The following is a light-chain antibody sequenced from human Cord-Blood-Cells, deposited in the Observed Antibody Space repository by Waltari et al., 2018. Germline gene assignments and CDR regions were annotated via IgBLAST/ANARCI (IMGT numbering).Light chain of an antibody. CDR2: DVS. CDR1: SSDVGGYNY. V-gene: IGLV2-14*03. CDR3: SSYTSSSSWV. Sequence: QSALTQPASVSGSPGQSITIPCTGTSSDVGGYNYVSWYKQHPGKAPKLMIYDVSNRPSGVSNRFSGSKSGNTASLTISGLQAEDEADYYCSSYTSSSSWVFGGGTKLTVL. J-gene: IGLJ3*02.